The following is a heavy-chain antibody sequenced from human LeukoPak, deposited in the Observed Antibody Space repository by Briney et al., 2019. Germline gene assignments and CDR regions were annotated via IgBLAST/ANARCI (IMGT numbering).Heavy chain of an antibody. CDR3: AKGAYFDGLGYYYYMDV. D-gene: IGHD3-9*01. Sequence: GGSLRLSCAASGFTFSSYGMHWVRQAPGKGLEWVAFIRYDGSNKYYADSVKGRFTISRDNSTNTLYLQMNSLRAEDTAVYYCAKGAYFDGLGYYYYMDVWGKGTTVSIS. CDR1: GFTFSSYG. J-gene: IGHJ6*03. CDR2: IRYDGSNK. V-gene: IGHV3-30*02.